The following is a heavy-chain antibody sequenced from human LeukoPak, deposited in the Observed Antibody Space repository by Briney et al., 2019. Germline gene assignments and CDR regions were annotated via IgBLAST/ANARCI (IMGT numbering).Heavy chain of an antibody. CDR2: INSDGSGI. V-gene: IGHV3-74*01. CDR3: AREGNGFDI. Sequence: PGGSLRLSCAASGFSFRTYRMHWVRQAPGKGLVWVSGINSDGSGITYADSVKGRFTISRDTAKNTLYLQMNSLRAEDTAVYYCAREGNGFDIWGQGTMVTVSS. J-gene: IGHJ3*02. CDR1: GFSFRTYR.